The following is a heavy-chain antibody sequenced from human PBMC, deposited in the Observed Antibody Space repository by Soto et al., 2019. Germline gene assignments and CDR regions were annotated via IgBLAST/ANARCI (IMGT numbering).Heavy chain of an antibody. D-gene: IGHD6-13*01. CDR1: GYTFTSYG. V-gene: IGHV1-18*01. CDR2: ISAYNGNT. J-gene: IGHJ4*02. Sequence: QVQLVQSGAEVKKPGASVKVSCKASGYTFTSYGISWVRQAPGQGLEWMGWISAYNGNTNYAQKLQGRVTMTTDTSTSTAYLELRRLRYDATAVYYCARVTRAAGRGGGVDYWGQGTLVTVSS. CDR3: ARVTRAAGRGGGVDY.